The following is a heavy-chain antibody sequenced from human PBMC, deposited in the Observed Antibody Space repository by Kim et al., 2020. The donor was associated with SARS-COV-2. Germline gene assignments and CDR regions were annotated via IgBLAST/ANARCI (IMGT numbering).Heavy chain of an antibody. CDR1: GGTFSSYA. CDR2: IIPIFGTA. V-gene: IGHV1-69*13. J-gene: IGHJ6*02. D-gene: IGHD6-13*01. Sequence: SVKVSCKASGGTFSSYAISWVRQAPGQGLEWMGGIIPIFGTANYAQKFQGRVTITADESTSTAYMELSSLRSEDTAVYYCAAPSSSWYLVYGMDVWGQGTTVTVSS. CDR3: AAPSSSWYLVYGMDV.